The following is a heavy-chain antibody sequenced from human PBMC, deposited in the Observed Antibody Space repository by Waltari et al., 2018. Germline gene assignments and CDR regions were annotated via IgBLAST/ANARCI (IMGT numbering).Heavy chain of an antibody. CDR1: GFTFSSYW. Sequence: EVQLVESGGGLVQPGGSLRLSCAASGFTFSSYWMHWVRQAPGKGLVWVSRINTDGSSTSDADSVKGRFTISRDNAKNTLYLQMNSLRAEDTAVYYCARWVRGVRGVTSLDYWGQGTLVTVSS. CDR3: ARWVRGVRGVTSLDY. V-gene: IGHV3-74*01. D-gene: IGHD3-10*01. CDR2: INTDGSST. J-gene: IGHJ4*02.